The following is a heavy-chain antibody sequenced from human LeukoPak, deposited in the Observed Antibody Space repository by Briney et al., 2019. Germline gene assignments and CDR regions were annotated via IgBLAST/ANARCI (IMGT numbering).Heavy chain of an antibody. Sequence: SETLSLTCAVYGGSFSGYYWSWIRQPPGKGLEWIGEINHSGSTNYNPSLKSRVTISVDTSKNQFSLKLSSVTAADTAVYYCASTTVTTFSEYNNWFDPWGRGTLVTVSS. D-gene: IGHD4-11*01. CDR2: INHSGST. CDR1: GGSFSGYY. CDR3: ASTTVTTFSEYNNWFDP. J-gene: IGHJ5*02. V-gene: IGHV4-34*01.